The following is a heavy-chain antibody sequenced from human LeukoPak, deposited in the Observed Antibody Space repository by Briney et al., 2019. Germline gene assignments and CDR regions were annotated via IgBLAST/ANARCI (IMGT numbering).Heavy chain of an antibody. CDR1: GDSVTSNSAA. D-gene: IGHD3-22*01. V-gene: IGHV6-1*01. J-gene: IGHJ3*02. CDR3: ARIPYYYDSSGHDPNAFDI. Sequence: SQTLSLTCAISGDSVTSNSAAWNWHRQSPSRGLEWLGRTYYRSKWYNDYAVSVKSRITINPDTSKNQFSLQLNSVTPEDTAVYYCARIPYYYDSSGHDPNAFDIWGQGTMVTVSS. CDR2: TYYRSKWYN.